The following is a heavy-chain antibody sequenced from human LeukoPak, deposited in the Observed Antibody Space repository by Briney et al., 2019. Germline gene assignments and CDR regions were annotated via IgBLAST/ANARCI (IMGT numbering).Heavy chain of an antibody. Sequence: SETLSLTCTVSGGSISNYYWTWIRQPPGKGLEWIGRIYTSGGTNYNPSLKSRVTTSVDTSTNQFSLKLSSVTAADTAMYYCARAAEYSSGWYLFDFWGQGILVTVSA. V-gene: IGHV4-4*07. D-gene: IGHD6-19*01. CDR2: IYTSGGT. CDR3: ARAAEYSSGWYLFDF. J-gene: IGHJ4*02. CDR1: GGSISNYY.